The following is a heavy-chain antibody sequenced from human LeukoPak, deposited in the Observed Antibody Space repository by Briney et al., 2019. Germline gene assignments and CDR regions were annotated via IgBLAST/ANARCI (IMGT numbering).Heavy chain of an antibody. V-gene: IGHV3-11*01. CDR2: ITSSGTTT. Sequence: GGSLRLSCTVSVFTFSDYYMIWFRQAPGRGLEWISWITSSGTTTDYADSVKGRFTVSRDNAKNSLYLQMNSLRADDTAVYYCARDPDYGDPYWGQGTLVTVSS. CDR3: ARDPDYGDPY. CDR1: VFTFSDYY. D-gene: IGHD4-17*01. J-gene: IGHJ4*02.